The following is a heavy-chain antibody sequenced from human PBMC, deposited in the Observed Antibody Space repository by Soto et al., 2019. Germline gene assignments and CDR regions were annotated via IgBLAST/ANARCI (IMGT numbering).Heavy chain of an antibody. J-gene: IGHJ4*02. CDR1: GFTFDDYA. V-gene: IGHV3-9*01. CDR3: AKGRAAGGGTSLDY. CDR2: IGWNSGTL. Sequence: EVQLVESGGGLVPPGRSLRLSCAASGFTFDDYAMHWVRQAPGKGLEWVSGIGWNSGTLDYADSVKGRFTISRDNAKNSLFLQMNSLRAEDTALYYCAKGRAAGGGTSLDYWGQGTLVTVSS. D-gene: IGHD6-19*01.